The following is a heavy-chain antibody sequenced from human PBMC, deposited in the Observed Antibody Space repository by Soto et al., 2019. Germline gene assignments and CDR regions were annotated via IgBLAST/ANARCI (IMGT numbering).Heavy chain of an antibody. CDR1: GFTFSSYW. J-gene: IGHJ4*02. Sequence: QRLSCAASGFTFSSYWMHWVRQAPGKGLVWVSRINSDGSSTSYADSVKGRFTISRDNAKNTLYLQMNSLRAEDTAVYYCARVQYAHYYSDYSGQRTLVTGSS. V-gene: IGHV3-74*01. D-gene: IGHD2-2*01. CDR2: INSDGSST. CDR3: ARVQYAHYYSDY.